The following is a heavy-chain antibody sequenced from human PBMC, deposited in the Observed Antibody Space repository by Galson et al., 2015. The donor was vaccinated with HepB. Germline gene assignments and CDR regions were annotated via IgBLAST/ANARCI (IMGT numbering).Heavy chain of an antibody. V-gene: IGHV3-74*01. Sequence: SLRLSCAASGFTFSSYWTHWVRQAPGKGLVWVSRINSDGSSTSYADSVKGRFTISRDNAKNTLYLQMNSLRAEDTAVYYCARGDDILILYYYYGMDVWGQGTTVTVSS. D-gene: IGHD3-9*01. CDR3: ARGDDILILYYYYGMDV. J-gene: IGHJ6*02. CDR2: INSDGSST. CDR1: GFTFSSYW.